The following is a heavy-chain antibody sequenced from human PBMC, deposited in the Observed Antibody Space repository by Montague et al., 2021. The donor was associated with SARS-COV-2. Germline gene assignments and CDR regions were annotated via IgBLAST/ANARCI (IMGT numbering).Heavy chain of an antibody. V-gene: IGHV4-61*02. CDR1: GGSIATGGYF. D-gene: IGHD1-26*01. Sequence: TLSLTCTVSGGSIATGGYFWNWIRQPAGKGLEWIGRVYTSGSTYYNPSLNSRLTISLDTSKNRFSLNLSSVTATDTAVYYCARSSGGSYPVLFDSWGQGTLVTVSS. CDR2: VYTSGST. J-gene: IGHJ4*02. CDR3: ARSSGGSYPVLFDS.